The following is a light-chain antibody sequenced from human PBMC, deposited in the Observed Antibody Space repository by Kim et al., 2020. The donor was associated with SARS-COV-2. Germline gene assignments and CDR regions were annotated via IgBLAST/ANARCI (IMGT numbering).Light chain of an antibody. J-gene: IGLJ1*01. CDR1: SSESYNS. V-gene: IGLV2-11*01. Sequence: SPGQSGNNSCTGTSSESYNSVSWYQHHPGNAPKLIIYDVNKRPSGVPDRFSGSKSGNTASLTISGLQAEDETEYYCSAYTGSYTWVFGTGTKVTVL. CDR3: SAYTGSYTWV. CDR2: DVN.